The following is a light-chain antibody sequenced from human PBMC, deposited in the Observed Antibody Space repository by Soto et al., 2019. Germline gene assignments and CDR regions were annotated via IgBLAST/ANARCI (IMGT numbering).Light chain of an antibody. CDR2: EVS. Sequence: QSVLTQPPSVSGSPGQSVTISCTGTSSDVGSYNRVSWYQQPPGTAPKLMIYEVSNRPSGVPDRFSGSKSGNTASLIISGLQAEDEADYYCSLYTSSSTLVFGGGTKLTVL. V-gene: IGLV2-18*01. CDR1: SSDVGSYNR. J-gene: IGLJ3*02. CDR3: SLYTSSSTLV.